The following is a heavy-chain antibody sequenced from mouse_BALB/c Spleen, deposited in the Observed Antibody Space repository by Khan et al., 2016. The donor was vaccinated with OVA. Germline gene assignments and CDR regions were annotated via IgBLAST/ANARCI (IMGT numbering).Heavy chain of an antibody. CDR3: TRHGYVAWFTY. J-gene: IGHJ3*01. CDR1: AYSFTSYY. D-gene: IGHD2-2*01. Sequence: VHLQQLGLELMKPGASVKISCKAPAYSFTSYYIHWIMQSHGKSLEWIGYIDPFSGGITYNQKFKGKATLTVDKSSSTAYIYFSNLTSEDSAVYYCTRHGYVAWFTYWGQGTLVTVSA. CDR2: IDPFSGGI. V-gene: IGHV1S135*01.